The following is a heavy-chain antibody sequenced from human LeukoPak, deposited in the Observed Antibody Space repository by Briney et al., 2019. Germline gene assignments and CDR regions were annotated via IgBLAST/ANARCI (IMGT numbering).Heavy chain of an antibody. CDR2: IKPDGTEK. J-gene: IGHJ3*02. Sequence: GGSLRLSCAASGFIFSHYWMSWVRQAPGKGLEWVANIKPDGTEKYYVDSVKGRFTISRDNAKNSLYLLMDSLRAEDTAVYYCAREDMWAFDMWGQRTMVTVSS. CDR1: GFIFSHYW. CDR3: AREDMWAFDM. V-gene: IGHV3-7*01. D-gene: IGHD2-15*01.